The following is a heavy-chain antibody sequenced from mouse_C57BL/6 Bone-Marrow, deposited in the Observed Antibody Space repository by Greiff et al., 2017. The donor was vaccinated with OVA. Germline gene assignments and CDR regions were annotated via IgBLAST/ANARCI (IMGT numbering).Heavy chain of an antibody. CDR1: GYAFTNYL. Sequence: QVQLQQSGAELVRPGTSVKVSCKASGYAFTNYLIEWVKQRPGQGLEWIGVINPGSGGTNYNEKFKGKGTLTAAKSSSTAYMQLSSLTSEDSAVYFCARDYGSSYRYFDVWGTGTTVTVSS. V-gene: IGHV1-54*01. D-gene: IGHD1-1*01. CDR3: ARDYGSSYRYFDV. J-gene: IGHJ1*03. CDR2: INPGSGGT.